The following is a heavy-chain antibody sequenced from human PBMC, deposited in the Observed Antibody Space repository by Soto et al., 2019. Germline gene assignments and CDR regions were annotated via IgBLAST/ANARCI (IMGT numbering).Heavy chain of an antibody. V-gene: IGHV3-30-3*01. D-gene: IGHD3-16*02. CDR1: GFTFSSYA. Sequence: QVQLVESGGGVVQPGRSLRLSCAASGFTFSSYAMHWVRQAPGEGLEWVAVISYDGSTEYYADAVKGRFTISRDNSENALYLQMNSLTTEDTAIYYCVRELHRSFGMWGPGTVVTVSS. J-gene: IGHJ3*02. CDR2: ISYDGSTE. CDR3: VRELHRSFGM.